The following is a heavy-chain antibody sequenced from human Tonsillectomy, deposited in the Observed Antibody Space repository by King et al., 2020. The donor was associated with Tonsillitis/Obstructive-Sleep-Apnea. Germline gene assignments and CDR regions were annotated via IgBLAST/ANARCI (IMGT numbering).Heavy chain of an antibody. J-gene: IGHJ6*03. CDR3: AKVGTTVTTYYYYYMDV. CDR1: GFTFSSNA. Sequence: GQLVQSGEGLVQPGGSLRLSWAAFGFTFSSNAMSWVRQAPGKGLEWGVSISGRGGDTNYADSVKGRVTISRDNSKSTLYLQMNSLRAEDTAVYYCAKVGTTVTTYYYYYMDVWGKGTTVTVSS. V-gene: IGHV3-23*04. D-gene: IGHD4-17*01. CDR2: ISGRGGDT.